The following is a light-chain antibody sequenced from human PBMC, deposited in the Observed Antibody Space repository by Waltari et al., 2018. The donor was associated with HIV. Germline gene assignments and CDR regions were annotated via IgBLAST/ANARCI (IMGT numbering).Light chain of an antibody. CDR3: CSYAGAYTYV. Sequence: QSALTQHRSVSGSPGQSVTISRSGTSSDIRYFAYISWIHQSPGKAPNVIIYEVNQRPSGVPDRFTGSKSGITASLTISGLQGEDEADYYCCSYAGAYTYVFGTGTKVTVL. CDR2: EVN. CDR1: SSDIRYFAY. J-gene: IGLJ1*01. V-gene: IGLV2-11*01.